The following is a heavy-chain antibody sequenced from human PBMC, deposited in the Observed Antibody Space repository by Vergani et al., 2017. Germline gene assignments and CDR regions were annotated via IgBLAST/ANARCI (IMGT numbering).Heavy chain of an antibody. CDR1: GGSITSSSYY. J-gene: IGHJ4*02. CDR2: IYHCGCA. Sequence: QLHLQESGPGLVKPSETLSLTCTVSGGSITSSSYYWGWIRQPPGKGLEWIGNIYHCGCAYYNPSLKGRVTISVDTSKNQFSLEVTSVTAADTAIYFCARTESFILRYFHWALWGQGTLVTVSS. V-gene: IGHV4-39*01. CDR3: ARTESFILRYFHWAL. D-gene: IGHD3-9*01.